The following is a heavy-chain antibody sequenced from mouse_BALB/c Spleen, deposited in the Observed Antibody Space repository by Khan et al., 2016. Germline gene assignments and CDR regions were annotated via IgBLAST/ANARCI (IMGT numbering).Heavy chain of an antibody. CDR1: GYTFTTAG. V-gene: IGHV9-4*02. J-gene: IGHJ4*01. CDR2: INTHSGVP. CDR3: GREPYAMDY. Sequence: QIQLVQSGPELKKPGETVRISCKASGYTFTTAGMQWVQKMPGKGLKWIGWINTHSGVPTYAEDFKGRFALSLETSASTAYLQISNLKKADTATYFCGREPYAMDYWGQGTSVTVSS. D-gene: IGHD6-1*01.